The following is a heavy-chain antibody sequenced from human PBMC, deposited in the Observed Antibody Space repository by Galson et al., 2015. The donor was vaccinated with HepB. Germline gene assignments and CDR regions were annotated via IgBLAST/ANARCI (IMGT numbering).Heavy chain of an antibody. V-gene: IGHV1-24*01. CDR1: GYTLTELS. D-gene: IGHD3-10*01. CDR2: FDPEDGET. CDR3: ATAGMVPHYYYYYGMDV. J-gene: IGHJ6*02. Sequence: SVKVSCKVSGYTLTELSMHWVRQAPGKGLEWMGGFDPEDGETIYAQKFQGRVTMTEDTSTDTAYMELSSLRSEDTAVYYCATAGMVPHYYYYYGMDVWGQGTTVTVSS.